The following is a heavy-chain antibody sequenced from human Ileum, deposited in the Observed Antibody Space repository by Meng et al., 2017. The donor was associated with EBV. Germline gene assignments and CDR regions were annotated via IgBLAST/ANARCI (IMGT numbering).Heavy chain of an antibody. CDR1: GYTFSNYA. CDR3: ARVERGVKFDK. V-gene: IGHV1-3*01. Sequence: GQLLQSGDEVKKPGASVKLSCKASGYTFSNYAIHWVRQAPGQRPEWMGWINADNGNTKYSQKFQGRVTITRNTPASTVYMDVRSLRSEDTAVYFCARVERGVKFDKWGQGTLVTVSS. CDR2: INADNGNT. D-gene: IGHD2-21*01. J-gene: IGHJ4*01.